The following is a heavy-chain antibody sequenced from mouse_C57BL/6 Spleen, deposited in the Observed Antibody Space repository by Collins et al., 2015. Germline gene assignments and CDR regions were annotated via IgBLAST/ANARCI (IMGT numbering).Heavy chain of an antibody. CDR3: ARWELGIDY. J-gene: IGHJ2*01. V-gene: IGHV1-82*01. CDR1: GNAFSSSW. CDR2: IYPGDGDT. D-gene: IGHD4-1*01. Sequence: QVQLQQSGPELVKPGASVKIPCKASGNAFSSSWMNWVKQRPGKGLEWIGRIYPGDGDTNYNGKFKGKATLTADKSSSTAYMQLSSLTSEDSAVYFCARWELGIDYWGQGTTLTVSS.